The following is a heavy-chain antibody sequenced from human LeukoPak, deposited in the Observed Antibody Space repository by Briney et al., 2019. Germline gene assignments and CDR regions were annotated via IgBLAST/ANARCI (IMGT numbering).Heavy chain of an antibody. CDR1: GFTFSNAW. D-gene: IGHD1-1*01. J-gene: IGHJ4*02. Sequence: GGSLRLSCAASGFTFSNAWMSWVRQAPGKGLEWVGRIKSKTDGGTTDYAAPVKGRFTFSRDDSKNTLYLQMNSLKTEDTAVYYCTTDLRGVERRGGREFDYWGQGTLVTVSS. CDR2: IKSKTDGGTT. V-gene: IGHV3-15*01. CDR3: TTDLRGVERRGGREFDY.